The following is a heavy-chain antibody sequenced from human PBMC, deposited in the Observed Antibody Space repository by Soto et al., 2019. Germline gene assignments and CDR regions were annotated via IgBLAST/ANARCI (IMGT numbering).Heavy chain of an antibody. V-gene: IGHV4-34*01. CDR2: INHSGST. J-gene: IGHJ4*02. CDR3: ARHRAAAYYFDY. D-gene: IGHD6-13*01. CDR1: GGSFSGYY. Sequence: SETLSLTCAVYGGSFSGYYWSWIRQPPGKGLEWIGEINHSGSTNYNPSLKSRATISVDTSKNQFSLKLTSVTAADTAVYYCARHRAAAYYFDYWGQGTLVTVSS.